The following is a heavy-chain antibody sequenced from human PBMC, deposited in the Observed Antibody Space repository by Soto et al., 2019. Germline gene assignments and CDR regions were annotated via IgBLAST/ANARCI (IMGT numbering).Heavy chain of an antibody. CDR2: ISGSGGST. Sequence: PGGSLRLSCAASGFTFSSYAMSWVRQAPGKGLEWVSAISGSGGSTYYADSVKGRFTISRDNSKNTLYLQMNSLRAEDTAVYYCAKARDYDFWSGYPGYYGMDVWGQGTTVTVSS. CDR1: GFTFSSYA. D-gene: IGHD3-3*01. J-gene: IGHJ6*02. CDR3: AKARDYDFWSGYPGYYGMDV. V-gene: IGHV3-23*01.